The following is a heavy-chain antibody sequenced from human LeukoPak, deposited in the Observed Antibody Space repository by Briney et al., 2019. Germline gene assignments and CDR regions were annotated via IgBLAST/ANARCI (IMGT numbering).Heavy chain of an antibody. Sequence: GRSLRLSCAASGFIFSHYGMHWVRQAPGKGLEWVAVIQNDASTENFADSVKGRFTISRDNSKNTVFLQMNSLRVEDTAVYYCARELSQIVWGGLDYGGQGALVSVSS. J-gene: IGHJ4*02. CDR3: ARELSQIVWGGLDY. CDR1: GFIFSHYG. V-gene: IGHV3-33*05. D-gene: IGHD2-21*01. CDR2: IQNDASTE.